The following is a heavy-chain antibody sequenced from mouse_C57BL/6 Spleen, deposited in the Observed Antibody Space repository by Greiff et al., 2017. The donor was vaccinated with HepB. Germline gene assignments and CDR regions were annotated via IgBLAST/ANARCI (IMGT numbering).Heavy chain of an antibody. J-gene: IGHJ1*03. V-gene: IGHV1-75*01. CDR2: IFPGSGST. Sequence: VKLQESGPELVKPGASVKISCKASGYTFTDYYINWVKQRPGQGLEWIGWIFPGSGSTYYNEKFKGKATLTVDKSSSTAYMLLSSLTSEDSAVYFCARMVSTTVVASSEYFDVWGTGTTVTVSS. CDR3: ARMVSTTVVASSEYFDV. D-gene: IGHD1-1*01. CDR1: GYTFTDYY.